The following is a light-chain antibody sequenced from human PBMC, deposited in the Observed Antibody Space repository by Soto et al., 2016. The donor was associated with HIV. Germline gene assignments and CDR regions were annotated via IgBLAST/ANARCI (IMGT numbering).Light chain of an antibody. J-gene: IGKJ4*01. CDR1: QDISNY. CDR3: QQSYSTPLT. Sequence: DIQMTQSPSSLSASVGDRVTITCQASQDISNYLNWYQQKPGKAPKLLIYAASSLQSGVPSRFSGSGSGTDFTLTISSLQPEDFATYYCQQSYSTPLTFGGGTNGEIK. CDR2: AAS. V-gene: IGKV1-39*01.